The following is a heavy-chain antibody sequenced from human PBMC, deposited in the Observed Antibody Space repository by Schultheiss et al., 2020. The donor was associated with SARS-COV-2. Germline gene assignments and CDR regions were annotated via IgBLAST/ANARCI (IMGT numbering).Heavy chain of an antibody. CDR1: GGSFSGYY. Sequence: SETLSLTCAVYGGSFSGYYWSWIRQPPGKGLEWLGEINHRGSTNYNPSLKSRVTISVDTSKNQFSLKLSSVTAADTAVYYCARDGFDEYSSSSGMDVWGQGTTVTVSS. CDR3: ARDGFDEYSSSSGMDV. CDR2: INHRGST. V-gene: IGHV4-34*01. J-gene: IGHJ6*02. D-gene: IGHD6-6*01.